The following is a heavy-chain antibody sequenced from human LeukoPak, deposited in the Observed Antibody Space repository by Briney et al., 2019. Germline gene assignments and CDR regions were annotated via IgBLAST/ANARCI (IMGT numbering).Heavy chain of an antibody. CDR2: IYYSGST. V-gene: IGHV4-39*07. J-gene: IGHJ4*02. CDR1: GGSISSSSYY. D-gene: IGHD5-24*01. CDR3: ARVRDGHNRPYFDY. Sequence: SETLPLTCTVSGGSISSSSYYWGWIRQPPGKGLEWIGSIYYSGSTYYNPSLKSRVTISVDTSKNQFSLKLSSVTAADTAVYYCARVRDGHNRPYFDYWGQGTLVTVSS.